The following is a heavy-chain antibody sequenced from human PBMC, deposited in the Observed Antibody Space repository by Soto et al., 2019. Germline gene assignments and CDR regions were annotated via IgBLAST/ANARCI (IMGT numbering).Heavy chain of an antibody. CDR2: IYYSGST. V-gene: IGHV4-59*01. J-gene: IGHJ5*02. Sequence: SETLSLTCTVSGGSISSYYWSWIRQPPGKGLEWIGYIYYSGSTNYNPSLKSRVTISVDTSKNQFSLKLSSVTAADTAVYYCARVNYGDYGGANWFDPWGQGTLVTVSS. CDR1: GGSISSYY. CDR3: ARVNYGDYGGANWFDP. D-gene: IGHD4-17*01.